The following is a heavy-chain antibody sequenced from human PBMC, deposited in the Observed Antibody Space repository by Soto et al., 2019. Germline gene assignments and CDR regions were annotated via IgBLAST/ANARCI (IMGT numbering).Heavy chain of an antibody. CDR2: IWYDGSNK. CDR1: GFTFSNYG. J-gene: IGHJ4*02. V-gene: IGHV3-33*01. CDR3: ARDPAPYYFDY. Sequence: GGSLRLSCAASGFTFSNYGMNWVRQAPGKGLEWVAIIWYDGSNKYYADSVKGRFTISRDNSKNTLYLQMNSLRAEDTAVYYCARDPAPYYFDYWGQGILVTVSS.